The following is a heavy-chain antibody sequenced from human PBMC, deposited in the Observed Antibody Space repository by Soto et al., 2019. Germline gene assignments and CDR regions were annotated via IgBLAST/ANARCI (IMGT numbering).Heavy chain of an antibody. Sequence: GESLKISCKGSGCSFTSYWIGWVRQMPGKGLEWMGIIYPDDSDTRYSPSFQGQVTISVDKSISTAYLQWSSLKASDTAMYYCARRGNYYDSSGYSSSAFDIWGQGTMVTVSS. J-gene: IGHJ3*02. CDR2: IYPDDSDT. CDR1: GCSFTSYW. CDR3: ARRGNYYDSSGYSSSAFDI. V-gene: IGHV5-51*01. D-gene: IGHD3-22*01.